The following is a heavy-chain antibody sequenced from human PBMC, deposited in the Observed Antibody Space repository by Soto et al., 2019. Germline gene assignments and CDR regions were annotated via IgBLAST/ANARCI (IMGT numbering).Heavy chain of an antibody. J-gene: IGHJ6*04. D-gene: IGHD2-21*01. CDR3: VREIASRL. V-gene: IGHV3-7*01. Sequence: EVQVVESGGGLVQPGGSLRLSCAASGFTFTSYWMTWVRQAPGRGLEWVANINKDGSEKSYVGSVKGRFTISRDNAKSSLYLQMNSLRVDDTAVYYCVREIASRLWGKGTTVIVSS. CDR2: INKDGSEK. CDR1: GFTFTSYW.